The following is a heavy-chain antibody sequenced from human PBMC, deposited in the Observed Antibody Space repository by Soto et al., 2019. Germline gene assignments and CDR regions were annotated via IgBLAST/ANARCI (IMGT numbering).Heavy chain of an antibody. J-gene: IGHJ4*02. CDR3: ARHPTVYSTAPDS. D-gene: IGHD6-13*01. CDR1: GGSISGYY. V-gene: IGHV4-34*01. Sequence: SEPRSLTWGVYGGSISGYYWSRIRQHPGKGLEWIGEINHSGSTYYNPSLTSRVTISVDASENRFSLKLSSVTAADAALYYCARHPTVYSTAPDSWGQGTLVTVSS. CDR2: INHSGST.